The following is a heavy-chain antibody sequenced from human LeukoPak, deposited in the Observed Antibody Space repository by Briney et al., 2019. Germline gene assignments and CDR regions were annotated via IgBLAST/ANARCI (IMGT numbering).Heavy chain of an antibody. D-gene: IGHD1-26*01. CDR2: ISYDGSNK. CDR1: GFTFSSYG. V-gene: IGHV3-30*18. J-gene: IGHJ4*02. CDR3: AKDAGTFPGSAY. Sequence: GGSLRLSCAASGFTFSSYGMHWVRQAPGKGLEWVAVISYDGSNKYYADSVKGRFTISRDNSKNTLYLQMNSLRAEDTAVYYCAKDAGTFPGSAYWGQGTLVTVSS.